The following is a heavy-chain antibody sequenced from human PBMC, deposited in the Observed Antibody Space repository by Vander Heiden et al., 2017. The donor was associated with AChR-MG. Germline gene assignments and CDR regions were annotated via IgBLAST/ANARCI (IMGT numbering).Heavy chain of an antibody. CDR2: ISSSSSYI. Sequence: EVQLVESGGGLVKPGGSLRLSCAASGFTFSSYSMNWVRQAPGKGLEWVSSISSSSSYIDYADSVKGRFTISRDNAKNSLYLQMNSLRAEDTAVYYCARHSPNFDYWCQGTLVTVSS. J-gene: IGHJ4*02. CDR3: ARHSPNFDY. CDR1: GFTFSSYS. V-gene: IGHV3-21*01.